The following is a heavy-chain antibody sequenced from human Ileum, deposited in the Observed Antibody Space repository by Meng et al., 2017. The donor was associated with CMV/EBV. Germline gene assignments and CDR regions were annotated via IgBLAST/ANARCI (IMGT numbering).Heavy chain of an antibody. V-gene: IGHV4-59*01. CDR2: IYHRGAT. CDR1: GCSITNYY. Sequence: QVQLPEPGPGLMQPSESLSFSCTASGCSITNYYWSSIRQSPAQGFEWIGYIYHRGATTYNPPLNRRVGFSIDMTNNQFSLSLPSVTAADTAIVYCWRAGQGPVVYWGQGSLVTVSS. CDR3: WRAGQGPVVY. J-gene: IGHJ4*01. D-gene: IGHD1-14*01.